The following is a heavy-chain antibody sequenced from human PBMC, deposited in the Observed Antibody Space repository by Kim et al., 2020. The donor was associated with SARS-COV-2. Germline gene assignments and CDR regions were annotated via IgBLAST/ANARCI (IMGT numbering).Heavy chain of an antibody. CDR2: IIPILGIA. CDR1: GGTFSSYA. V-gene: IGHV1-69*04. J-gene: IGHJ4*02. D-gene: IGHD5-12*01. Sequence: SVKVSCKASGGTFSSYAISWVRQAPGQGLEWMGRIIPILGIANYAQKFQGRVTITADKSTSTAYMELSSLRSEDTAVYYCASADAWRDGYNYRIDYWGQGTLVTVSS. CDR3: ASADAWRDGYNYRIDY.